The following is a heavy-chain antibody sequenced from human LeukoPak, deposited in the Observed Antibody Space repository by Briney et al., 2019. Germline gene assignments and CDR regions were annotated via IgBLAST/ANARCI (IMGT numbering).Heavy chain of an antibody. CDR2: IIPIFGTA. CDR3: GRKAGDCGGGSCYSIDY. Sequence: SVKVSCKAFGGSFSSEAISWVRQAPGQGLEWMGGIIPIFGTANYAQKFQGRVTITTDESTTTAYMELSSLRSEDTAVYYCGRKAGDCGGGSCYSIDYWGQGTLVTVSS. J-gene: IGHJ4*02. CDR1: GGSFSSEA. D-gene: IGHD2-15*01. V-gene: IGHV1-69*05.